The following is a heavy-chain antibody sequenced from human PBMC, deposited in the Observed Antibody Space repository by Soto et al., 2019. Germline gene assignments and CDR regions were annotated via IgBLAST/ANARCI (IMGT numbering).Heavy chain of an antibody. D-gene: IGHD1-26*01. CDR2: IYYSGST. CDR1: GGSISSSSYY. J-gene: IGHJ4*02. CDR3: ARVRGGGPFDD. V-gene: IGHV4-39*07. Sequence: SETLSLTCTGSGGSISSSSYYWCWIRQPPGKGLEWIGSIYYSGSTYYNPSLKSRVTISVDTSKNQFSLKLSSVTAADTAVYYCARVRGGGPFDDWGQGTLVTVSS.